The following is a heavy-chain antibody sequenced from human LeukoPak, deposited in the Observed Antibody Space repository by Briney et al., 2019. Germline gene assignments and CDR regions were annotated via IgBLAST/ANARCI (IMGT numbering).Heavy chain of an antibody. CDR1: GYTFSDYY. CDR3: ARAQIFGAPGNFDY. CDR2: ISSSGSTI. J-gene: IGHJ4*02. D-gene: IGHD3-3*01. V-gene: IGHV3-11*04. Sequence: GGSLRLSCAASGYTFSDYYMSWIRQAPGKGLEWVSYISSSGSTIYYADSVKGRFTISRDNAKNSLYLQMNSLRAEDTAVYYCARAQIFGAPGNFDYWGQGTLVTVSS.